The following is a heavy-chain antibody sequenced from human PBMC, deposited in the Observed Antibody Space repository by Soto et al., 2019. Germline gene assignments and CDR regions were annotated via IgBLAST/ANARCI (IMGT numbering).Heavy chain of an antibody. V-gene: IGHV3-11*06. CDR1: GFTFSDYY. D-gene: IGHD5-18*01. CDR3: ARTWIQVCYDY. J-gene: IGHJ4*02. Sequence: PGGSLRLSCAASGFTFSDYYMSWIRQAPGKGLEWVSYISSSSSYTNYADSVKGRLTISRNNSKNSLYLQMHSLRAEDTAVYYYARTWIQVCYDYGGQGAVVTVSS. CDR2: ISSSSSYT.